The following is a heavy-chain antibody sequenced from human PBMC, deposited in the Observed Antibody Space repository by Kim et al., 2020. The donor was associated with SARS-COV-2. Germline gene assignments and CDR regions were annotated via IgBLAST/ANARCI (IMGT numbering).Heavy chain of an antibody. CDR1: GFTFSSYG. V-gene: IGHV3-30*18. Sequence: GGSLRLSCAASGFTFSSYGMHWVRQAPGKGLEWVAVISYDGSNKYYADSVKGRFTISRDNSKNTLYLQMNSLRAEDTAVYYCAKDYYDSSGYYAPGHHRDAFDIWGQGTMVTDSS. J-gene: IGHJ3*02. D-gene: IGHD3-22*01. CDR3: AKDYYDSSGYYAPGHHRDAFDI. CDR2: ISYDGSNK.